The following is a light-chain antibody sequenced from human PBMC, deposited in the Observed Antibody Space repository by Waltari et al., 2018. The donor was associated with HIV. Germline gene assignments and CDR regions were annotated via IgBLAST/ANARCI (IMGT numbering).Light chain of an antibody. J-gene: IGLJ2*01. CDR1: SSDVGDNDY. CDR2: EVS. CDR3: TSYAGRDNLV. V-gene: IGLV2-8*01. Sequence: QSALTQPPSASGSPGQSVTISCTGTSSDVGDNDYFSWYQQHPGKAPKVMIYEVSKRPSGVPDRISGSKSGTTASLTVSGLQAEDEADYFCTSYAGRDNLVFGGGTKLTV.